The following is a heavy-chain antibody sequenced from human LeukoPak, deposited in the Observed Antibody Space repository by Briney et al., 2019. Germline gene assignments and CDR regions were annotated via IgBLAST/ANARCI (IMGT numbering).Heavy chain of an antibody. CDR3: ARDERYYDFWSGRD. CDR1: GFTFSNYW. V-gene: IGHV3-7*01. J-gene: IGHJ4*02. CDR2: IKPDGSKK. D-gene: IGHD3-3*01. Sequence: GGSLRLSCAASGFTFSNYWMTWVRQAPGKGLEWLANIKPDGSKKSYVDSVKGRFTVSRDNAKNLLYLQMSSLTAEDTAVYYCARDERYYDFWSGRDWGQGTLVTVSS.